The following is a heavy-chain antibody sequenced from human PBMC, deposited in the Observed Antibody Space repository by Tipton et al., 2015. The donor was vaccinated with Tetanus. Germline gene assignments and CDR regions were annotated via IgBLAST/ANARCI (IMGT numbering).Heavy chain of an antibody. D-gene: IGHD2-2*01. CDR1: GGSFAGYY. CDR2: INQSGST. Sequence: TLSLTCAVSGGSFAGYYWTWIRQSPGKGLEWIGEINQSGSTIYNPSLKSRVTIAVDTFKRQFSMTLTSATAADTAVYYCARAGFEGSSSSGYFDHWGLGVLVTVSS. V-gene: IGHV4-34*01. CDR3: ARAGFEGSSSSGYFDH. J-gene: IGHJ4*02.